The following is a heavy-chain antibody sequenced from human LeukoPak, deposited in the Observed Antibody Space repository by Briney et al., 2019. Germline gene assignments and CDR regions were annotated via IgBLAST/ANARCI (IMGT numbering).Heavy chain of an antibody. V-gene: IGHV3-23*01. Sequence: GGSLRLSCAASGFTFSSYAMSWVRQAPGKGLEWVSAISGSGGSTYYADSVKGRLTISRDNSKNTLYLQMNSLRAEDTAVYYCAKGRSGYDYVWFDPWGQGTLVTVSS. D-gene: IGHD5-12*01. CDR1: GFTFSSYA. CDR2: ISGSGGST. J-gene: IGHJ5*02. CDR3: AKGRSGYDYVWFDP.